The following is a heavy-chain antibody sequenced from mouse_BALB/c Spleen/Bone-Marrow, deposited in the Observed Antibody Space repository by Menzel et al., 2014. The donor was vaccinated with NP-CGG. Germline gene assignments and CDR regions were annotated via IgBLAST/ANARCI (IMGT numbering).Heavy chain of an antibody. V-gene: IGHV3-2*02. J-gene: IGHJ2*01. CDR3: ARSVVATRYFDY. D-gene: IGHD1-1*02. Sequence: VQLQQSGPGLVKPSQSLSLTCTVTGYSITSDYAWNWIRQFPGNKLEWMGYITYSVSTSYNPSLKSRISITRDASKNQFFLQLNSVTTEVTATYYCARSVVATRYFDYWGQGTTLTVSS. CDR2: ITYSVST. CDR1: GYSITSDYA.